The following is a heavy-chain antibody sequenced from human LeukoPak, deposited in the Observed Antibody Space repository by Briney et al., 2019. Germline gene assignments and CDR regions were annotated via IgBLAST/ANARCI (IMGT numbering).Heavy chain of an antibody. CDR3: ARGLSGYASSLGY. CDR1: GFTFSSYW. Sequence: GGSLRLSCAASGFTFSSYWMHWVRQAPGKGLAWVSRINSDGSSTSYADSVRGRFSISRDNAKNTLYLQMNSLRAEDTAVYYCARGLSGYASSLGYWGQGTLVTVSA. V-gene: IGHV3-74*01. J-gene: IGHJ4*02. D-gene: IGHD6-6*01. CDR2: INSDGSST.